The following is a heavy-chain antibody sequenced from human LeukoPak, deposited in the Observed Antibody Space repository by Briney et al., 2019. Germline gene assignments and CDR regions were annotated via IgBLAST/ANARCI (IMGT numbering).Heavy chain of an antibody. CDR1: GFTFSSYG. CDR3: EFEGRADAFDI. D-gene: IGHD3-10*01. J-gene: IGHJ3*02. Sequence: PGGSLRLSCAASGFTFSSYGMHWVRQAPGKGLEWVAVISYDGSNKYYADSVKGRFTISRDNSKNTLYLQMNSLRAEDTAVYYCEFEGRADAFDIWGQGTMVTVSS. V-gene: IGHV3-30*03. CDR2: ISYDGSNK.